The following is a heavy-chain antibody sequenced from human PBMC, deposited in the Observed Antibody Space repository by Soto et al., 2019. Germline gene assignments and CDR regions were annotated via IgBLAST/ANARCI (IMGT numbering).Heavy chain of an antibody. J-gene: IGHJ4*02. V-gene: IGHV1-18*01. CDR2: ISAYNGNT. CDR1: GYTFTSYG. Sequence: QVQLVQSGAEVKKPGASVKVSCKASGYTFTSYGISWVRQAPGQGLEWMGWISAYNGNTNYAQKLQGRVTMXTXTXXSTAYMELRRLRSDDTAVYYCARDKGDGSGSYYGYWGQGTLVTVSS. CDR3: ARDKGDGSGSYYGY. D-gene: IGHD3-10*01.